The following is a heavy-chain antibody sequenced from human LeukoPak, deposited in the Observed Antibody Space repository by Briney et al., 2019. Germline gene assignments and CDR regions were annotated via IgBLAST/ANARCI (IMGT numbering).Heavy chain of an antibody. D-gene: IGHD6-25*01. CDR1: GGSISSGGYY. CDR2: IYYSGST. J-gene: IGHJ4*02. CDR3: ARQKYSSDFDY. V-gene: IGHV4-39*07. Sequence: SETLSLTCTVSGGSISSGGYYWSWIRQPPGKGLEWIGSIYYSGSTYYNPSLKSRVTISVDTSKNQFSLKLSSVTAADTAVYYCARQKYSSDFDYWGQGTLVTVSS.